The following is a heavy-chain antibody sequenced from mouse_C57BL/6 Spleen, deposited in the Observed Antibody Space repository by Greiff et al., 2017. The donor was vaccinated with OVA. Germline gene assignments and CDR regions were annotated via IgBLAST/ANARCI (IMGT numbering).Heavy chain of an antibody. D-gene: IGHD1-1*01. V-gene: IGHV3-6*01. CDR3: ARDLYYYGSSYRYFDV. CDR2: ISYDGSN. Sequence: EVQLQESGPGLVKPSQSLSLTCSVTGYSITSGYYWNWIRQFPGNKLEWMGYISYDGSNNYNPSLKNRISITRDTSKNQFFLKLNSVTTEDTATYYCARDLYYYGSSYRYFDVWGTGTTVTVSS. J-gene: IGHJ1*03. CDR1: GYSITSGYY.